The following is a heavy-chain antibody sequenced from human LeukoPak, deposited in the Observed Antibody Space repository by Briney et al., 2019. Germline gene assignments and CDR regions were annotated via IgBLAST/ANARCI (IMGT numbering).Heavy chain of an antibody. V-gene: IGHV3-23*01. Sequence: PGGSLRLSCVASGFTFNSFVMSWVRQAPGKGLEWLSSISVNGGASYADSVKGRFTISRDNAKNSLYLQMSSLTAEDTALYYCARDSAELDYWGQGTLVTVSS. J-gene: IGHJ4*02. D-gene: IGHD1-26*01. CDR3: ARDSAELDY. CDR1: GFTFNSFV. CDR2: ISVNGGA.